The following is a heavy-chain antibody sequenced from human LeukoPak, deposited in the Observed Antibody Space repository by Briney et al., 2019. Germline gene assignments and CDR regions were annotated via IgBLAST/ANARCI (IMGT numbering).Heavy chain of an antibody. V-gene: IGHV3-23*01. Sequence: VGSLRLSCAASGFTFSSYARNWVRPAPGRGREWVSAVRNSGDDTYYADSVKGRFTISRDNSKNTLYLQMNSLRAEDTAVYYCATDVWDYWGQGTLVTPSP. D-gene: IGHD5/OR15-5a*01. CDR2: VRNSGDDT. CDR3: ATDVWDY. J-gene: IGHJ4*02. CDR1: GFTFSSYA.